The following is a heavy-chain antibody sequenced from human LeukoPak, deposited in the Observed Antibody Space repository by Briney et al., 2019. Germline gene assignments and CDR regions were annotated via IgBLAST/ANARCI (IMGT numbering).Heavy chain of an antibody. J-gene: IGHJ5*02. V-gene: IGHV1-69*05. CDR1: GYSFTSYW. CDR2: IIPIFGTA. Sequence: KISCKGSGYSFTSYWISWVRQAPGQGLEWMGGIIPIFGTANYAQKFQGRVTITTDESKSTAYMELSSLRSEDSAVYYCARYYDFWSTPRGWFDPWGQGTLVTVSS. D-gene: IGHD3-3*01. CDR3: ARYYDFWSTPRGWFDP.